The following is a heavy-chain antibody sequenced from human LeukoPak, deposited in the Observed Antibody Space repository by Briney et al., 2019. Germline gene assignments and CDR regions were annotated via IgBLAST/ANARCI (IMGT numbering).Heavy chain of an antibody. J-gene: IGHJ1*01. CDR1: GYTLTELS. CDR2: FDPEDGES. V-gene: IGHV1-24*01. CDR3: ATALSNPFYDSSGYYYGYFQH. D-gene: IGHD3-22*01. Sequence: ASVKVSCKVSGYTLTELSMHWVRQATGKGLERLGGFDPEDGESVYGQKFQGRVTMTEDTSTDTAYMELSSLRSEDTAVYYCATALSNPFYDSSGYYYGYFQHWGQGTLVTVSS.